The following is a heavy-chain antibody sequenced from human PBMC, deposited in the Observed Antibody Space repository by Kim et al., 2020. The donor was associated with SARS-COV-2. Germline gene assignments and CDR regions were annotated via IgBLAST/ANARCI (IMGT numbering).Heavy chain of an antibody. V-gene: IGHV3-23*01. J-gene: IGHJ4*02. Sequence: KGRFTISRDNSKNTLYLQMNSLRAEDTAVYYCAFPPLPFYGSGSYYWGFFDYWGQGTLVTVSS. D-gene: IGHD3-10*01. CDR3: AFPPLPFYGSGSYYWGFFDY.